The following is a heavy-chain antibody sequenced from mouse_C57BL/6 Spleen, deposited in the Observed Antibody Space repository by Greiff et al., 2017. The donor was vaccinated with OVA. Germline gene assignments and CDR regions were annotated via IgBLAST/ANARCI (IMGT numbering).Heavy chain of an antibody. D-gene: IGHD1-1*01. CDR1: GYTFTDYN. J-gene: IGHJ4*01. CDR3: ARRAITTVVGRDAMDY. Sequence: VQLQQSGPELVKPGASVKIPCKASGYTFTDYNMDWVKQSHGKSLEWIGDINPNNGGTIYNQKFKGKATLTVDKSSSTAYMELRSLTSEDTAVYYGARRAITTVVGRDAMDYWGQGTSVTVSS. V-gene: IGHV1-18*01. CDR2: INPNNGGT.